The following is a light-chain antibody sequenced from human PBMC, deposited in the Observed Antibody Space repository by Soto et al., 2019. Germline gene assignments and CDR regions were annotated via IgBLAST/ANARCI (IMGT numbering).Light chain of an antibody. V-gene: IGLV1-44*01. CDR1: TSNIGSNT. CDR2: INS. Sequence: QSVLTQPPSASGTPGQRVTISCSGSTSNIGSNTVNWYQLLPGTAPKLLIYINSQRPSGVPDRFSGSKSGTSASLAISGLQSEDEDDYSCAAWDDSLNGYVFGTRTQVTVL. J-gene: IGLJ1*01. CDR3: AAWDDSLNGYV.